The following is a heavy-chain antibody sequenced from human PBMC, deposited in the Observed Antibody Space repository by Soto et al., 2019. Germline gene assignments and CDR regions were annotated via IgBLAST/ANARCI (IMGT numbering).Heavy chain of an antibody. CDR2: IIPIFGTA. D-gene: IGHD5-12*01. Sequence: QVQLVQSGAEVKKPGSSVTVSCKASGGTFSSYTISWVRQAPGQGLEWMGGIIPIFGTANYAQKVQGRVTITAEESTSTAYMELSRLRSEDTAVYYCARGNHRWLQLWYFDLWGRGTLVTVSS. CDR3: ARGNHRWLQLWYFDL. CDR1: GGTFSSYT. J-gene: IGHJ2*01. V-gene: IGHV1-69*12.